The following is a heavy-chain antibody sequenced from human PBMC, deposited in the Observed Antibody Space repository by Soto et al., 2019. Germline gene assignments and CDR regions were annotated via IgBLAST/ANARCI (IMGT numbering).Heavy chain of an antibody. CDR1: GGTFSSYT. Sequence: SVKVSCKASGGTFSSYTISWVRQAPGQGLEWMGRIIPILGIANYAQKFQGRVTITADKSTSTAYMELSSLRSEDTAVYYCARAQTTVHEGFDYWGQGTLVTVSS. J-gene: IGHJ4*02. V-gene: IGHV1-69*02. CDR3: ARAQTTVHEGFDY. D-gene: IGHD4-17*01. CDR2: IIPILGIA.